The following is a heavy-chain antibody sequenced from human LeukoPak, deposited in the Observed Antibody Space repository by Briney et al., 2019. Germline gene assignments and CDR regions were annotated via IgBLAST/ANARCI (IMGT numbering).Heavy chain of an antibody. CDR2: INHNGNVN. CDR3: ARGGGLDV. J-gene: IGHJ6*02. V-gene: IGHV3-7*03. D-gene: IGHD3-16*01. CDR1: GFTFSSYW. Sequence: GGSLRLSCAASGFTFSSYWMNWARQAPGKGLEWVASINHNGNVNYYVDSVKGRFTVSRDNAKNSLYLQMSNLRAEDTAVYFCARGGGLDVWGQGTTVTVSS.